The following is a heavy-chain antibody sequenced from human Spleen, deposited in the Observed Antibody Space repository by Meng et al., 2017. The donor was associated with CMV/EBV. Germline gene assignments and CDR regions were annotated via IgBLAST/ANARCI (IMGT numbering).Heavy chain of an antibody. CDR1: GFTFSSYG. J-gene: IGHJ4*02. CDR2: IRYDGSNK. D-gene: IGHD2-2*01. CDR3: AKERNIEVVPAASGD. V-gene: IGHV3-30*02. Sequence: GESLKISCAASGFTFSSYGMHWVRQAPGKGLEWVAFIRYDGSNKYYADSVKGRFTISRDKSKNTLYLQMNSLRAEDTAVYYCAKERNIEVVPAASGDWGQGTLVTVSS.